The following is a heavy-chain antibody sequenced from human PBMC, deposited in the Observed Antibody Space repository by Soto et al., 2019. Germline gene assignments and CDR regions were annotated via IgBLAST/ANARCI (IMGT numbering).Heavy chain of an antibody. CDR1: CGSISSTSYF. Sequence: SATLSLTGAVSCGSISSTSYFWTWIRQPPGKGLEWIGFMHYSGSTYYSPSLKSRAIISIDASENRFSLKLTSVTAADTAVYYCAAYRDYDSSGLDCWGQGTLVTVSS. J-gene: IGHJ4*02. CDR2: MHYSGST. V-gene: IGHV4-39*02. D-gene: IGHD3-22*01. CDR3: AAYRDYDSSGLDC.